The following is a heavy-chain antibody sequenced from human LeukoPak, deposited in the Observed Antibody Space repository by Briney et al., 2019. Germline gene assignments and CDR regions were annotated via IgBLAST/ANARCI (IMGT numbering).Heavy chain of an antibody. CDR1: EFTFSNYG. J-gene: IGHJ3*02. Sequence: GRSLRLSCAASEFTFSNYGMHWVRQAPGKGLEWVAVISYDGTNKYYADSVRGRFTISRDNSNNTLYLQMNSLRAEDTAVYYCVRDRAVSPFPPDAFDMWGQGTMVTVAS. V-gene: IGHV3-30*03. D-gene: IGHD4-17*01. CDR2: ISYDGTNK. CDR3: VRDRAVSPFPPDAFDM.